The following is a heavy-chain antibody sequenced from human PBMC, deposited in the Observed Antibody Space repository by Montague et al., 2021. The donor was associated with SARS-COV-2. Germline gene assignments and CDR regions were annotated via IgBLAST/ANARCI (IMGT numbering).Heavy chain of an antibody. Sequence: SETLSLTCAVYGGSFTDYYWTWIRQAPGKGLEWIGRVDLRGSASYSPSFKGRVSISVDTSKNQFSLNLTSVTAADTAAYYCARGRVSVYGVLIMIPAVGPFDVWGQGTMVTVSP. V-gene: IGHV4-34*01. CDR1: GGSFTDYY. D-gene: IGHD3-3*01. CDR3: ARGRVSVYGVLIMIPAVGPFDV. CDR2: VDLRGSA. J-gene: IGHJ3*01.